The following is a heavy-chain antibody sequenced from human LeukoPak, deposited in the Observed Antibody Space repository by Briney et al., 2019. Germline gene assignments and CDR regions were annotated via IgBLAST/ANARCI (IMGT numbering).Heavy chain of an antibody. V-gene: IGHV1-46*01. D-gene: IGHD6-6*01. J-gene: IGHJ6*02. CDR3: QATARWYYYYGMDV. CDR2: INPSGGST. CDR1: GYTFTGYY. Sequence: ASVKVSCKASGYTFTGYYMHWVRQAPGQGLEWMGIINPSGGSTSYAQKFQGRVTMTRDTSTSTVYMELSSLRSEDTAVYYCQATARWYYYYGMDVWGQGTTVTVSS.